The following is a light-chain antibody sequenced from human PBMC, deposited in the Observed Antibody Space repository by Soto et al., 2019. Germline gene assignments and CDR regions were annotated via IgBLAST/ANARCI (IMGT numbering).Light chain of an antibody. CDR1: SSDVGGYNY. CDR2: DVS. V-gene: IGLV2-14*01. J-gene: IGLJ1*01. Sequence: QSVLTQPASVSGSPGQPITISCTGTSSDVGGYNYVSWYQQHPGKAPKVMIYDVSNRPSGVSNRFSGSKSGNTASLTISWLQPEDEAAYYCNSYTTSSTYVFGTGTKVTV. CDR3: NSYTTSSTYV.